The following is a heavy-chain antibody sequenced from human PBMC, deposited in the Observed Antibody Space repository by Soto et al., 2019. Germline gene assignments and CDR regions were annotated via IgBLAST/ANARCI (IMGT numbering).Heavy chain of an antibody. D-gene: IGHD2-2*01. V-gene: IGHV3-7*01. J-gene: IGHJ6*03. CDR1: GFTFTNSW. CDR2: INQDGSEN. CDR3: TRRRWGDVAVVPAAISWRVPGGPRDYCYYSMAV. Sequence: EVQLVESGGGLVQPGGSLRLSCAASGFTFTNSWMTWVRQAPGKGLEWVANINQDGSENYYVDSVKGRFTISTDTAKHSPYLQRNSLRAEDTAVYYWTRRRWGDVAVVPAAISWRVPGGPRDYCYYSMAVWGKGTAVTVSS.